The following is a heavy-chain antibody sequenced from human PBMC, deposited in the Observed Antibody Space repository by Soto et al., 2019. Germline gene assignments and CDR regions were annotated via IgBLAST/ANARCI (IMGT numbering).Heavy chain of an antibody. V-gene: IGHV2-5*02. Sequence: SGPTLVNPTQTLTLTCSLSGFSVSSNGARVGWIRQPPGKALEWLALIYWDDDKKYNPSLKSRLTITKDTSENQVVLTVTDVDPADTATYYCVHGTIGSYGHVYFDYWGQGNLVTVSS. D-gene: IGHD5-18*01. J-gene: IGHJ4*02. CDR3: VHGTIGSYGHVYFDY. CDR1: GFSVSSNGAR. CDR2: IYWDDDK.